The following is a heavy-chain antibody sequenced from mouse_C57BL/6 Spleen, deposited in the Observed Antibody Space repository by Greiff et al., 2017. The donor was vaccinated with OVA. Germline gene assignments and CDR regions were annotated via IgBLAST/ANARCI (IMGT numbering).Heavy chain of an antibody. V-gene: IGHV1-69*01. Sequence: VQLQQPGAELVMPGASVKLSCKASGYTFTSYWMHWVKQRPGQGLEWIGEIDPSDSYTNYNQKFKGKSTLTVDKSSSTAYMQLSSLTSEDSAVYYCATLYYGKRDFDYWGQGTTLTVSS. CDR1: GYTFTSYW. D-gene: IGHD2-1*01. CDR3: ATLYYGKRDFDY. CDR2: IDPSDSYT. J-gene: IGHJ2*01.